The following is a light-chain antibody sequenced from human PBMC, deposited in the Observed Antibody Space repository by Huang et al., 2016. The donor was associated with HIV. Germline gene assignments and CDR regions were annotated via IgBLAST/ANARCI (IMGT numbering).Light chain of an antibody. J-gene: IGKJ2*01. CDR3: HQYYSTPPT. V-gene: IGKV4-1*01. Sequence: DIVMTQSPDSLAVSLGARATINCKSSQSVLYNSNNKSYLAWYQQKPGQPPNLLIYWASTRESGVPDRFSGSGSGTAFTLTISSLQAEDVAVYYCHQYYSTPPTFGQGTKLEIK. CDR2: WAS. CDR1: QSVLYNSNNKSY.